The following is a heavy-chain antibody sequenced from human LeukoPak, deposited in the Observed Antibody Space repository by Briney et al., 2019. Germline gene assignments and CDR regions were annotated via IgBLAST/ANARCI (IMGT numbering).Heavy chain of an antibody. Sequence: GGSLRLSCAASGFTFSSYAMSWVRQAPGKGLEWVSGISASGGVTYSAESVRGRFTISRDNSKNTLYLQMNSLRVDDTAAYYCATISGSFEYLDYWGQGTLVTVSS. V-gene: IGHV3-23*01. CDR2: ISASGGVT. D-gene: IGHD1-26*01. CDR3: ATISGSFEYLDY. CDR1: GFTFSSYA. J-gene: IGHJ4*02.